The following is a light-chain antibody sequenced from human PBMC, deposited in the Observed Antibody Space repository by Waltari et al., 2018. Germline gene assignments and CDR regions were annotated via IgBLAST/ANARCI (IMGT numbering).Light chain of an antibody. Sequence: QSVLTQPPSVSAAPGQKVTIPCSGSTSNIGNTYVSWDQQFPGAAPKVLIYGNDKRTTGIPDRFSGSKSGTSATLDITGLQTGDEADYYCGTWDDTLSAVFGGGTKVTAL. CDR2: GND. V-gene: IGLV1-51*02. CDR1: TSNIGNTY. CDR3: GTWDDTLSAV. J-gene: IGLJ2*01.